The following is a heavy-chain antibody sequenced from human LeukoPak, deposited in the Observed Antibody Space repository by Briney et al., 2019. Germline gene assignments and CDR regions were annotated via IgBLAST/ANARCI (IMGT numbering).Heavy chain of an antibody. D-gene: IGHD3-22*01. V-gene: IGHV4-34*01. CDR1: GGSFSGYY. CDR2: INHSGST. J-gene: IGHJ4*02. Sequence: PSETLSLTCAVYGGSFSGYYWSWIRQPPGKGLEWIGEINHSGSTNYNPSLKSRVTISVDTSKNQFSLKLSSVTAADTAVYYCXXXXXXXXXGYRTPGVFDYWGQGTLVTVSS. CDR3: XXXXXXXXXGYRTPGVFDY.